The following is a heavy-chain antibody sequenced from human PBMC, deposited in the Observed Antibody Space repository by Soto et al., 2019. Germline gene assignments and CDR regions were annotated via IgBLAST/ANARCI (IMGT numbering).Heavy chain of an antibody. CDR2: IYSGGST. CDR1: GFTVSSNY. V-gene: IGHV3-53*02. Sequence: EVQLVETGGGLIQRGGSLRLFCAASGFTVSSNYMSWVRQAPGKGLEWVSVIYSGGSTYYADSVKGRFTISRDNSKNTLYLQMNSLRAEDTAVYYCARDQAYSSSWYLQGGWYFDLWSRGTLVTVSS. D-gene: IGHD6-13*01. CDR3: ARDQAYSSSWYLQGGWYFDL. J-gene: IGHJ2*01.